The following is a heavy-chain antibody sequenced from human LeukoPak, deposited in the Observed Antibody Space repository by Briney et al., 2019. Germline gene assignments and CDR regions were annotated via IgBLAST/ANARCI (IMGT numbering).Heavy chain of an antibody. Sequence: GGSLRLSCAASGFTFSSYEMNWVRQAPGKGLEWVSYISSSGSTIYYADSVKGRFTISRDNAKNSLYLQMNSLRAEDTAVYYCARDSNGDYYFDYWGQGTLVTVSS. J-gene: IGHJ4*02. CDR3: ARDSNGDYYFDY. D-gene: IGHD4-17*01. CDR1: GFTFSSYE. V-gene: IGHV3-48*03. CDR2: ISSSGSTI.